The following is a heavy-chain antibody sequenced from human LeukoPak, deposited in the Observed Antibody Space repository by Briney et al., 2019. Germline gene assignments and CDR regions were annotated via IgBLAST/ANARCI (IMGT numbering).Heavy chain of an antibody. Sequence: SVKLSCKASGYTFTGYYMHWVRNPPAQGLEWMGWINPNSGGTNYAQKFQGRVTMTRDTSISTAYMELSRLRSDDTAVYYCARGEWEDPCAAMHYWGQGTLVAVPS. D-gene: IGHD2-2*01. V-gene: IGHV1-2*02. J-gene: IGHJ4*02. CDR1: GYTFTGYY. CDR3: ARGEWEDPCAAMHY. CDR2: INPNSGGT.